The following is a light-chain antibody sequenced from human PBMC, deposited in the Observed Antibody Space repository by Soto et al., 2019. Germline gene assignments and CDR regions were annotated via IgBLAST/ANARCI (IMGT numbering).Light chain of an antibody. V-gene: IGKV1-27*01. CDR1: QGSNNY. Sequence: DIQMPQSPSSLSAPVGDRVTITCRASQGSNNYLAWYQQKPGKVPKLLIYAASTLQSGVPSRFSGSGSGTAFTLTISSLQTEDVATYYCQQYNSAPRTFGQWTKVDIK. CDR3: QQYNSAPRT. CDR2: AAS. J-gene: IGKJ1*01.